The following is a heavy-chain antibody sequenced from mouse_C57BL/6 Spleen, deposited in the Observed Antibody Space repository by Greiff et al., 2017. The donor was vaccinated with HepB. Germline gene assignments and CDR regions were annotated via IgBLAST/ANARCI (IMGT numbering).Heavy chain of an antibody. D-gene: IGHD1-1*01. CDR3: AREGIYYYGSSPWYFDV. J-gene: IGHJ1*03. CDR1: GYSITSGYY. CDR2: ISYDGSN. V-gene: IGHV3-6*01. Sequence: EVQRVASGPGLVKPSQSLSLTCSVTGYSITSGYYWNWIRQFPGNKLEWMGSISYDGSNNYTPSLQNRISITRDTSKNQFFLKLNSVTTEDTATYYCAREGIYYYGSSPWYFDVWGTGTTVTVSS.